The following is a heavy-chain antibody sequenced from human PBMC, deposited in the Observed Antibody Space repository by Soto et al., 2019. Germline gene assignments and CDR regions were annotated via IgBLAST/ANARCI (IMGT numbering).Heavy chain of an antibody. Sequence: GGSLRLSCAASGFSFSHCWMHWVRQAPGKGLVWVSRISPDGRTTTYADSVKGRFTISRDNAESTLYLQMNSLTVEDGAVYYCADSWLPTSYWGPGTLVTVSS. CDR2: ISPDGRTT. D-gene: IGHD3-10*01. V-gene: IGHV3-74*01. J-gene: IGHJ4*02. CDR1: GFSFSHCW. CDR3: ADSWLPTSY.